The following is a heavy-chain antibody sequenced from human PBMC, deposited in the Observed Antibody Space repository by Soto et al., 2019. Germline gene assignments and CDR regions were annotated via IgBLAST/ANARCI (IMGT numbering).Heavy chain of an antibody. CDR2: ISHTGGHT. V-gene: IGHV3-23*01. CDR1: GFTFSTYA. D-gene: IGHD6-6*01. J-gene: IGHJ5*02. Sequence: GSLRLSCAASGFTFSTYAMGWVRQAPGKGLEWVSSISHTGGHTYYADSVKGRFTLSRDNSRNTLYLHMNSLRAEDTAVYYCARDQRSPYSSTSYGWFDPWGQGTQVTVSS. CDR3: ARDQRSPYSSTSYGWFDP.